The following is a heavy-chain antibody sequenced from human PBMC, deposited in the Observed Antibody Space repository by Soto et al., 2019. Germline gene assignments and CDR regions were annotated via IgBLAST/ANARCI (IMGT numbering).Heavy chain of an antibody. CDR3: ARGGHFTHYGMAV. Sequence: QVQLVQSGAEVKKPGSSVKVSCGASGGTFSSYPINWVRQAPGQGLEWMGGIIPFFGTSNYAQKLQGRVTINTEESTRTTYMGRDIRTSEYTAVYDGARGGHFTHYGMAVWGQGTTVTVSS. D-gene: IGHD3-16*01. CDR1: GGTFSSYP. CDR2: IIPFFGTS. J-gene: IGHJ6*02. V-gene: IGHV1-69*01.